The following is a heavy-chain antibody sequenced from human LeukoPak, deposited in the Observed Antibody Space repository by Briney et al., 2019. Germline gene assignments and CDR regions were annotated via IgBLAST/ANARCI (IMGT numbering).Heavy chain of an antibody. J-gene: IGHJ6*02. CDR2: ISGSGGST. Sequence: GGSLRLSCAASGFTYSSYAMSWVRQAPGKGLVWVSAISGSGGSTYYADSVKGRFTISRDNSKNTLYLQMNSLRAEDTAVYYCGYGDYYYGMDVWGQGTTVTVSS. CDR3: GYGDYYYGMDV. CDR1: GFTYSSYA. D-gene: IGHD5-18*01. V-gene: IGHV3-23*01.